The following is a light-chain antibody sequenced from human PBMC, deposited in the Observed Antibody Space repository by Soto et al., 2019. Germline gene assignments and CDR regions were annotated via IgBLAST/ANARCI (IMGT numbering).Light chain of an antibody. CDR3: KQYKEWPPFA. CDR1: QYVSNK. Sequence: EIMMSQSPATLSVSPGETATLSCRASQYVSNKVAWYQRKPGQAPRLLILGASTRATGVPARFSGSGSGTEFTLSISSLQSEDFAVYYRKQYKEWPPFAFGQGTRLEN. CDR2: GAS. V-gene: IGKV3-15*01. J-gene: IGKJ5*01.